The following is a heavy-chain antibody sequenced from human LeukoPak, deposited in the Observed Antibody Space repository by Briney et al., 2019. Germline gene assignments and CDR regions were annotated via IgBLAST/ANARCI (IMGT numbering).Heavy chain of an antibody. Sequence: GGSLRLSCAASGFTFSSYAMHWVRQAPGKGLEWVAVISYDGSNKYYADSVKGRFTISRDNSKNTLYLQMNSLRAEDTAVYYCAKRDYDFWSGQFDYWGQGTLVTVSS. J-gene: IGHJ4*02. CDR2: ISYDGSNK. CDR1: GFTFSSYA. V-gene: IGHV3-30-3*02. D-gene: IGHD3-3*01. CDR3: AKRDYDFWSGQFDY.